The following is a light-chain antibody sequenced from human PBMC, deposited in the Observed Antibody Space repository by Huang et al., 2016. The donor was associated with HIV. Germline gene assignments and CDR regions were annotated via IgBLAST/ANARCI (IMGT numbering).Light chain of an antibody. V-gene: IGKV3-15*01. CDR2: SAS. Sequence: EIVMTQSPATLSVTPGEGATLSCRATQSVSVNLAWYQQKPGQAPRRRIHSASTRATGIPVRVSGGGSGTEFTLTISRLQSEDSAVYYCQQYNNGPPWTFGQGTKVEIK. CDR1: QSVSVN. J-gene: IGKJ1*01. CDR3: QQYNNGPPWT.